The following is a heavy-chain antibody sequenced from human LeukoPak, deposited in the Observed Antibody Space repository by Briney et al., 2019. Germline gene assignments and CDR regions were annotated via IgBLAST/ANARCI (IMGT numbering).Heavy chain of an antibody. J-gene: IGHJ4*02. CDR3: AKDFTSGWTADLFDY. CDR2: ISYDGSNK. CDR1: GFTFSSYG. V-gene: IGHV3-30*18. D-gene: IGHD6-19*01. Sequence: GRSLRLSCAASGFTFSSYGMHWVRRAPGKGLEWVAVISYDGSNKYYADSVKGRFTISRDNSKNTLYLQMNSLRAEDTAVYYCAKDFTSGWTADLFDYWGQGTLVTVSS.